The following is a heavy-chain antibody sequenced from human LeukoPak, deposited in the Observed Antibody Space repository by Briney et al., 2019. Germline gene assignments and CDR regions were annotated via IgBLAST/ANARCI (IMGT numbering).Heavy chain of an antibody. Sequence: GGSLRPSCVGSGFTFSNYNMIWVRQAPGKGLEWVSSISGSGTYIFYADSVKGRFTVSRDNAKNSLFLQMSSLRAEDTAVYYCARFGVIITGHFQHWGQGTLATVAS. D-gene: IGHD3-10*01. CDR2: ISGSGTYI. CDR3: ARFGVIITGHFQH. J-gene: IGHJ1*01. V-gene: IGHV3-21*01. CDR1: GFTFSNYN.